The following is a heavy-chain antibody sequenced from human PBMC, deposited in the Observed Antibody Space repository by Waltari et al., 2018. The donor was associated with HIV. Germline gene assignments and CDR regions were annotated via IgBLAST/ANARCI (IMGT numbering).Heavy chain of an antibody. V-gene: IGHV3-11*05. J-gene: IGHJ2*01. Sequence: QVQLVESGGGLVKPGGSLRLSCTVSGFTFSDYYLSWIGQVPGKGLECISYISSSSSYTNHADSVKGRFTISRDNAKNALYLQMNSLRVEDTAVYYCARIRGSPRYDSSGYYDWYFDDWGRGTQVTVTS. D-gene: IGHD3-22*01. CDR2: ISSSSSYT. CDR3: ARIRGSPRYDSSGYYDWYFDD. CDR1: GFTFSDYY.